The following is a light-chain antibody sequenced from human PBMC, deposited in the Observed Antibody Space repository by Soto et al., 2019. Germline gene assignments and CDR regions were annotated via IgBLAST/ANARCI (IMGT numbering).Light chain of an antibody. CDR2: GAS. V-gene: IGKV3-20*01. J-gene: IGKJ1*01. CDR1: QSISSSY. CDR3: QQYGSSRT. Sequence: EIVLTQSPGTLSLSPGERATLSCRASQSISSSYLAWYQQKPGQAPRLLVYGASSRATGIADRFSGSGSGTDFTLTISRLKPEDFAVYYCQQYGSSRTFGQGTKVEIK.